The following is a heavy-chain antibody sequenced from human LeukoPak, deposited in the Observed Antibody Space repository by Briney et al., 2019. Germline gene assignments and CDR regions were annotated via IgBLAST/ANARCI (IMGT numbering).Heavy chain of an antibody. J-gene: IGHJ4*02. V-gene: IGHV3-15*01. CDR2: IKSKTDGGTT. CDR1: GFTFSNAW. CDR3: TTKYTSSWSPTN. Sequence: GRSLRLSCAASGFTFSNAWMTWVRQAPGKGLEWVGRIKSKTDGGTTDYAALVKGRFTTSRDDSNNTLYLQMTSLETEDTAVYYCTTKYTSSWSPTNWGQGTLVTVSS. D-gene: IGHD6-13*01.